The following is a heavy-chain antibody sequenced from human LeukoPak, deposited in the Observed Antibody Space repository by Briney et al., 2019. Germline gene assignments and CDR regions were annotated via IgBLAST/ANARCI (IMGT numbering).Heavy chain of an antibody. D-gene: IGHD1-26*01. CDR3: VRPPSGKDKRHDVLDV. CDR1: GYIFAGYY. CDR2: INPDGGST. Sequence: ASVKVSCKASGYIFAGYYMQWVRQAPGQGLEWMGIINPDGGSTSYARKFQGRVTMTRETSTSTVYTELSSLRSEDTAVYYCVRPPSGKDKRHDVLDVWGQGTVVTVSS. J-gene: IGHJ3*01. V-gene: IGHV1-46*01.